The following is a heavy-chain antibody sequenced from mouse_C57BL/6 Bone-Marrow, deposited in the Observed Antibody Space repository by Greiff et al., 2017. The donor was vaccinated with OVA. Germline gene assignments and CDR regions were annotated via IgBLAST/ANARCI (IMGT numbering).Heavy chain of an antibody. CDR2: INPYNGGT. J-gene: IGHJ4*01. D-gene: IGHD1-1*01. CDR1: GYTFTDYY. Sequence: EVQLVESGPVLVKPGASVKMSCKASGYTFTDYYMNWVKQSHGKSLEWIGVINPYNGGTSYNQKFKGKATLTVDKSSSTAYMELNSLTSEDSAVYYCARSYGSSYGYAMDYWGQGTSVTVSS. V-gene: IGHV1-19*01. CDR3: ARSYGSSYGYAMDY.